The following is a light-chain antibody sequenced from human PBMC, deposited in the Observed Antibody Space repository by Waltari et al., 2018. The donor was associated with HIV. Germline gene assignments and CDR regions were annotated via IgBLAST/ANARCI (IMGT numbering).Light chain of an antibody. CDR1: TSALYTYNL. CDR2: EVN. Sequence: QSALTQPAPVSASLGQSNNISCTATTSALYTYNLVSWYQHHPGKAPKLILYEVNKRPSGVSNRFSGSRSGNTTSLTITGLLADDEADYYCCSCSVTNSLWVFGGGTKVTVV. J-gene: IGLJ3*02. CDR3: CSCSVTNSLWV. V-gene: IGLV2-23*02.